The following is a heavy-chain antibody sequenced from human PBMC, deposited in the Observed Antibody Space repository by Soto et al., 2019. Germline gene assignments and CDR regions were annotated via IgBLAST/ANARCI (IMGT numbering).Heavy chain of an antibody. D-gene: IGHD7-27*01. J-gene: IGHJ4*02. CDR2: INHSGST. CDR1: GGSFSGYY. Sequence: QVQLQQWGAGLLKPSETLSLTCAVYGGSFSGYYWNWIRQPPGKGLEWIGEINHSGSTNYNPSLKXRVTISVDTSKNQSSVKLSSVTAADTAVYYCARGWGRIFDYWGQGTLVTVSS. V-gene: IGHV4-34*01. CDR3: ARGWGRIFDY.